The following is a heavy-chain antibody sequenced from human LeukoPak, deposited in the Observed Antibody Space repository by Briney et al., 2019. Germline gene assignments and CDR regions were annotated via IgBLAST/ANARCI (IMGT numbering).Heavy chain of an antibody. Sequence: PGGSLRLSCEASGFTFSSYYMSWVRQAPGKGLEWVTNIKQDGSEKYYADSVKGRFTISRDNSKNTLYLQMNSLRAEDTALYYCAKPGIPVAMGYWGQGTLVTVSS. D-gene: IGHD6-19*01. CDR3: AKPGIPVAMGY. CDR1: GFTFSSYY. V-gene: IGHV3-7*02. CDR2: IKQDGSEK. J-gene: IGHJ4*02.